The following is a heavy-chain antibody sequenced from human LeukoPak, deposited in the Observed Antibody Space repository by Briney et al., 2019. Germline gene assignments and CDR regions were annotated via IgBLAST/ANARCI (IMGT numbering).Heavy chain of an antibody. D-gene: IGHD5-24*01. CDR3: AKDDRWLQFCC. V-gene: IGHV3-23*01. Sequence: PGGSLRLSCAASGFIVSSTYMSWVRQAPGKGLEWVSAISGSGGSTYYADSVKGRFTISRDNSKNTLYLQMNSLRAEDTAVYYCAKDDRWLQFCCWGQGTLVTVSA. J-gene: IGHJ4*02. CDR2: ISGSGGST. CDR1: GFIVSSTY.